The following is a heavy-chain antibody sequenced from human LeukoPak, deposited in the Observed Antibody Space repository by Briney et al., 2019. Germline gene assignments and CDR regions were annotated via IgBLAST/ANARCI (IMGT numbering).Heavy chain of an antibody. CDR1: GYTFTAYY. V-gene: IGHV1-2*02. CDR3: ARDAIVRDYSYSDY. Sequence: ASVKVSCKASGYTFTAYYIHWVRQVPGQGLQWMGWINPNSGGTNYSQKLQGRVTMTTDTSISTAYMELSSLRSDDTAVYFCARDAIVRDYSYSDYWGQGTLVTVSS. J-gene: IGHJ4*02. D-gene: IGHD4-11*01. CDR2: INPNSGGT.